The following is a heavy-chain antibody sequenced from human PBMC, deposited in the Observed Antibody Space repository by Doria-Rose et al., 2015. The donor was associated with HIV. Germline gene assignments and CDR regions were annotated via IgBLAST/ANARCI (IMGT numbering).Heavy chain of an antibody. CDR3: ARIKSSRWYHKYYFDF. D-gene: IGHD6-13*01. V-gene: IGHV2-26*01. CDR2: IFADDER. J-gene: IGHJ4*02. CDR1: GVSLSSPGMG. Sequence: QVTLKESGPVLVKPTETLTLTCTVSGVSLSSPGMGVSWIRQPPGKALEWLANIFADDERSYKTSLSSRLTISRVTSRCQVVLTMTDMDPVDTATYYCARIKSSRWYHKYYFDFWGQGTLVIVSA.